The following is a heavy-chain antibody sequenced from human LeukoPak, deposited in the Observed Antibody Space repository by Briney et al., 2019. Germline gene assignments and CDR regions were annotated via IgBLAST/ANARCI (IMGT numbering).Heavy chain of an antibody. CDR3: AKDRQYSSNLVAATFDY. D-gene: IGHD6-13*01. V-gene: IGHV3-23*01. J-gene: IGHJ4*02. CDR2: ISGSGGST. Sequence: GGSLRLSCAASGFTFSSYAMSWVRRAPGKGLEWVSAISGSGGSTYYADSVKGRFTISRDNSKNTLYLQMNSLRAEDTAVYYCAKDRQYSSNLVAATFDYWGQGTLVTVSS. CDR1: GFTFSSYA.